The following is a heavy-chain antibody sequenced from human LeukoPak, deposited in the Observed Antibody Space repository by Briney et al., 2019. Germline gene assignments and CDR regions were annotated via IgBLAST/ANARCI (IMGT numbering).Heavy chain of an antibody. J-gene: IGHJ5*02. V-gene: IGHV1-8*01. CDR3: ARAAARMKNWFDP. Sequence: ASVTVSFKASGYTFTHYDINSVRPATGQGLEWMGCMNPNSGNTDYAQKFQGRVTITRNTSISTAYMELSSLRSEDTAMYYCARAAARMKNWFDPWGQGTLVTVSS. D-gene: IGHD6-13*01. CDR1: GYTFTHYD. CDR2: MNPNSGNT.